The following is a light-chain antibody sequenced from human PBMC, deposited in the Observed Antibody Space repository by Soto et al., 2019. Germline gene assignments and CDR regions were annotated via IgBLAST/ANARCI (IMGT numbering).Light chain of an antibody. Sequence: DIVMTQSPLSLSVIPGEPASISCRSSQSLQHTNGYKYLDWYLQKPGQSPHLLIYWGSTRAPGVPDRFSGSGSGTDYTLTISRVEAEDVGLYYCMQGLQTPGTFGQGTRLEIK. V-gene: IGKV2-28*01. J-gene: IGKJ5*01. CDR2: WGS. CDR1: QSLQHTNGYKY. CDR3: MQGLQTPGT.